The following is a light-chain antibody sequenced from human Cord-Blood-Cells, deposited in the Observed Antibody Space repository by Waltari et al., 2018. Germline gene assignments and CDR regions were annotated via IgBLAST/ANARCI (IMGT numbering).Light chain of an antibody. J-gene: IGLJ3*02. V-gene: IGLV1-47*01. CDR2: RNK. CDR1: SSNIGSKY. CDR3: AAWDDSLSGPV. Sequence: QSVLTQPPSASGTPGQRVTISCSGSSSNIGSKYVYWYQQLPGTAPKLLIYRNKQRPSAVPDRFSGSKSGTSASLAISGLRSEDEADYYCAAWDDSLSGPVFGGGTKLTVL.